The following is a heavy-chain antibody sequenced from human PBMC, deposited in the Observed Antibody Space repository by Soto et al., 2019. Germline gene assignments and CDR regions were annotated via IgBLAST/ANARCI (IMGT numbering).Heavy chain of an antibody. CDR1: GFSFNDHY. J-gene: IGHJ4*02. Sequence: QVQLVESGGGLVKPGGSLRLSCAASGFSFNDHYMSWIRQAPGKGLEWLAYISASGSTLFYADSVRGRFTISRDDAKNLLYLQMNSLRAEDTAVYYCARDRYSSPWYAARKGTDYWGQGTLVTVS. D-gene: IGHD6-19*01. CDR2: ISASGSTL. V-gene: IGHV3-11*01. CDR3: ARDRYSSPWYAARKGTDY.